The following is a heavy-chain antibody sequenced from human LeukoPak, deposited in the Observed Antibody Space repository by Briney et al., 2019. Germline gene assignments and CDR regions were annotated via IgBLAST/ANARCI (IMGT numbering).Heavy chain of an antibody. J-gene: IGHJ5*02. Sequence: PSETLSLTCTVSGGSISSSSYYWGWIRQPPGKGLEWIGSIYYSGSTYYNPSLKSRVTISVDTSKNQFSLKPSSVTAADTAVYYCARRPGNWFDPWGQGTLVTVSS. V-gene: IGHV4-39*01. CDR2: IYYSGST. CDR3: ARRPGNWFDP. CDR1: GGSISSSSYY.